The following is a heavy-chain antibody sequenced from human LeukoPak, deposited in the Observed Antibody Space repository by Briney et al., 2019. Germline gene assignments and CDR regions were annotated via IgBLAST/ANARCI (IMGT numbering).Heavy chain of an antibody. D-gene: IGHD2-2*01. V-gene: IGHV4-39*07. Sequence: PSETLSLTCTVSGGSISSGQYYWVWIRQPPGKGLEWIGSIYYSGSTYNNPSLKSRVTISVDTSKNQFSLKLSSVTAADTAVYYCARGPPDCSSTSCYAFDAFDIWGQGTMVTVSS. CDR3: ARGPPDCSSTSCYAFDAFDI. CDR1: GGSISSGQYY. J-gene: IGHJ3*02. CDR2: IYYSGST.